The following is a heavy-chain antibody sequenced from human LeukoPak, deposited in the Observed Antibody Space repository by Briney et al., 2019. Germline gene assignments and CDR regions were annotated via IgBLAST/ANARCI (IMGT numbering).Heavy chain of an antibody. CDR2: IYYSGST. V-gene: IGHV4-31*03. CDR1: GGSISSGGYY. CDR3: ARVAGDYYGPPRWFDP. D-gene: IGHD3-10*01. Sequence: SETLSLTCTVSGGSISSGGYYWSWIRQHPGKGLEWIGYIYYSGSTYYNPSLRSRVTISVDTSKNQFSLKLSSVTAADTAVYYRARVAGDYYGPPRWFDPWGQGTLVTVSS. J-gene: IGHJ5*02.